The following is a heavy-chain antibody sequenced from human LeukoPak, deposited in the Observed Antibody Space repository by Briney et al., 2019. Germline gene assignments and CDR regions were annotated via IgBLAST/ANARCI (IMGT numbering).Heavy chain of an antibody. Sequence: PGGPLRLSCTASGFTFSSYSMNWVRQAPGKGLQWVSSISSSSSYIYYADSVKGRFTISRDNAKNSLYLHMNSLRAEDTAVYYCASTDSSGYYYHWGQGTLVTVSS. CDR3: ASTDSSGYYYH. V-gene: IGHV3-21*03. CDR1: GFTFSSYS. CDR2: ISSSSSYI. D-gene: IGHD3-22*01. J-gene: IGHJ5*02.